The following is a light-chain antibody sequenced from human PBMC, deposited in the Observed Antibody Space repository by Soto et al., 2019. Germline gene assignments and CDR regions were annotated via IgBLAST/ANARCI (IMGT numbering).Light chain of an antibody. Sequence: QSVLTQPASVSGSPGQSITISCTGTSSEVGSYNLVSWYQQHPGKAPKLMIYEVSKRPSGVSNRFSGSKSGNTASLTISGLQAEDEADYYCCSYAGSSPDVFGTGTKLTVL. J-gene: IGLJ1*01. CDR2: EVS. CDR1: SSEVGSYNL. V-gene: IGLV2-23*02. CDR3: CSYAGSSPDV.